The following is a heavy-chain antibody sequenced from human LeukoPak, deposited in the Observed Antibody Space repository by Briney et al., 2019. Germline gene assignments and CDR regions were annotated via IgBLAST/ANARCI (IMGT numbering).Heavy chain of an antibody. J-gene: IGHJ6*03. CDR3: ARGEGIVVVPAATYYMDV. Sequence: SVKVSCKASGGTFSSYAISWVRQAPGQGLEWMGGIIPIFGTANYAQKFQGRVTITADESTSTAYMELSSLRSEDTAVYYCARGEGIVVVPAATYYMDVWGKGTTVTVSS. V-gene: IGHV1-69*13. CDR2: IIPIFGTA. D-gene: IGHD2-2*01. CDR1: GGTFSSYA.